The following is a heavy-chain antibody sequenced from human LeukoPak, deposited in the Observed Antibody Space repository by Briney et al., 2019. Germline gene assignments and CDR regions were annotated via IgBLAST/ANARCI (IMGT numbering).Heavy chain of an antibody. CDR3: ARDRAPSGYSNRELDY. D-gene: IGHD3-22*01. J-gene: IGHJ4*02. CDR1: GYTFTGYY. Sequence: GASVKVSCKASGYTFTGYYMHWVRQDPGQGLEWMGWINPNSGGTNYAQKFQGRVTMTRDTSISTAYMELSRLRSDDTAVYYCARDRAPSGYSNRELDYWGQGTLVTVSS. V-gene: IGHV1-2*02. CDR2: INPNSGGT.